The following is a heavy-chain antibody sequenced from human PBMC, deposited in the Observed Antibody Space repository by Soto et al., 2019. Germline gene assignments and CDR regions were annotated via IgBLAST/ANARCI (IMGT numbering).Heavy chain of an antibody. V-gene: IGHV1-18*01. D-gene: IGHD3-3*01. CDR2: ISAYNGNT. CDR3: ARAKNYDFWSGYPTDYGMDV. Sequence: ASVKVSCKASGYTFTSYGISWVRQAPGQGLEWMGWISAYNGNTNYAQKLQGRVTMTTDTSTSTAYMELRSLRSDDTAVYYCARAKNYDFWSGYPTDYGMDVRAQGTTVTVSS. CDR1: GYTFTSYG. J-gene: IGHJ6*02.